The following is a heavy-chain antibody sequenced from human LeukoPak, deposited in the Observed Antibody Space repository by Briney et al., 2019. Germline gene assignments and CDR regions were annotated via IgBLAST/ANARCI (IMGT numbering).Heavy chain of an antibody. CDR3: AKHDGY. Sequence: GGSLRLSCTVSGPSFDVYAMHWVRQVPGKGLEWVSGFSLDTDRIGYADSVKGRFTISRDNAKNSLYLQMNSLRAGDTALYYCAKHDGYWGQGTLVTVSS. CDR1: GPSFDVYA. V-gene: IGHV3-9*01. CDR2: FSLDTDRI. D-gene: IGHD1-1*01. J-gene: IGHJ4*02.